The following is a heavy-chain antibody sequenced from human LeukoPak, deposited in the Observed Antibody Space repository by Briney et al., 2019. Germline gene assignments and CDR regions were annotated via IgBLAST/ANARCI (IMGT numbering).Heavy chain of an antibody. D-gene: IGHD2-2*01. J-gene: IGHJ4*02. CDR3: SHGGVGVAAALRY. Sequence: PGGSLRLSCAASGFTFSYYAISWVRQAPGKGLEWVSGISDSGGSTYYADSVKGRFTISRDNSKDTLYLQMNSLRAEDTAVYYCSHGGVGVAAALRYWGQGSLLTVSS. V-gene: IGHV3-23*01. CDR2: ISDSGGST. CDR1: GFTFSYYA.